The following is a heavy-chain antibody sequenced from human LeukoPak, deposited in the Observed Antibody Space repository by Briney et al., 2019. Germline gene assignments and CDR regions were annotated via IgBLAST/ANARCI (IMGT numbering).Heavy chain of an antibody. J-gene: IGHJ6*02. CDR1: GYTLTELS. CDR3: SVAGLESGMDV. D-gene: IGHD6-19*01. CDR2: FVPEDGET. Sequence: ASVKVSCKVSGYTLTELSMHWVRQAPGKGLEWMGGFVPEDGETIYAQKFQGRVTMTEDTSTDTAYMELSSLRSEDTAVYYCSVAGLESGMDVWGQGTTVTVSS. V-gene: IGHV1-24*01.